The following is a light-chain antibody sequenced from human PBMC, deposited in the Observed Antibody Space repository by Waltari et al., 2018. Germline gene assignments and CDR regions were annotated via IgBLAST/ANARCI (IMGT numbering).Light chain of an antibody. CDR1: QSALYSSNNKNY. V-gene: IGKV4-1*01. Sequence: DIVMTQSPDSLAVSLGERATINCKSSQSALYSSNNKNYLAWYQQKPGQPPKLLLYWASTREAGVPDRFSGSGSGTDFTLTISSLQAEDVAVYYCQQYYSTPRTFGPGTKVDIK. CDR3: QQYYSTPRT. CDR2: WAS. J-gene: IGKJ3*01.